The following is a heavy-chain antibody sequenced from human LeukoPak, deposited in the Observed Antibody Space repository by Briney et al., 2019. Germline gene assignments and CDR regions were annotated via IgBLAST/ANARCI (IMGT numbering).Heavy chain of an antibody. Sequence: ASVKVSCKASGYTFTSYDINWVRQATGQGLEWMGWMNPNSGNTGYAQKFQGRVTITRNTSISTAYMELSSLRSEDTAVYYCARGLNYDFWSGSEHIIDPWGQGTLVAVSS. D-gene: IGHD3-3*01. CDR3: ARGLNYDFWSGSEHIIDP. CDR1: GYTFTSYD. V-gene: IGHV1-8*01. J-gene: IGHJ5*02. CDR2: MNPNSGNT.